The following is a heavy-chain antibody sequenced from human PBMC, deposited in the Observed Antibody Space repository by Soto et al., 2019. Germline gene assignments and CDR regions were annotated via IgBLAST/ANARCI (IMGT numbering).Heavy chain of an antibody. CDR1: GFTFSSYD. CDR2: ISSNGGTT. J-gene: IGHJ4*02. Sequence: EVQLAESGGGMVQPGGSLRLSCVASGFTFSSYDMHWVRQAPGKGLEYVSSISSNGGTTYYGNSVKGRFTISRDNSKNTLDPQMGSLRAEDMAVYYCVRRVSGNYDYWGQGTLVTVSS. CDR3: VRRVSGNYDY. V-gene: IGHV3-64*01. D-gene: IGHD1-7*01.